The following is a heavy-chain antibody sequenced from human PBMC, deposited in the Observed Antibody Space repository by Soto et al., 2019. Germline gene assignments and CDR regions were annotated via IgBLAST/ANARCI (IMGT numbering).Heavy chain of an antibody. J-gene: IGHJ2*01. V-gene: IGHV5-51*01. CDR1: GYNFAKYW. CDR3: VRLREMPMVDWSFDL. Sequence: EVQLVQSGVEVTKPGESLKISCQASGYNFAKYWIGWARQMPGKGLEWVGLIYPDNSDVKYSPSFQGLVTISADRSVSTAYLLWGSLEASDPPMFYCVRLREMPMVDWSFDLWGRGTLVTVSS. D-gene: IGHD3-10*01. CDR2: IYPDNSDV.